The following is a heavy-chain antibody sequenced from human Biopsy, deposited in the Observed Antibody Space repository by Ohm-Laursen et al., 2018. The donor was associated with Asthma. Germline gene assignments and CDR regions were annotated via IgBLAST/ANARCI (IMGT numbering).Heavy chain of an antibody. CDR1: GGSMSSISYY. CDR3: ARHWDWGSFFDY. V-gene: IGHV4-39*01. D-gene: IGHD7-27*01. Sequence: SDTLSLTCTVSGGSMSSISYYWGWIRQPPGKGLEWVGSISYTGSAYHNPYLKSRVTISVDTSKNYFSLKLSSVTAADTAAYNYARHWDWGSFFDYWGQGTPVTVSS. J-gene: IGHJ4*02. CDR2: ISYTGSA.